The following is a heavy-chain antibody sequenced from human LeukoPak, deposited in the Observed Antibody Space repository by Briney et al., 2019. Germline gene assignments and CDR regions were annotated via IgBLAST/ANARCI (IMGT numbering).Heavy chain of an antibody. CDR3: ARHVNVVVPAAMSFSDWFDP. Sequence: SETLSLTCTVSGGSISSGDYYWSWIRQPPGKGLEWIGYIYYSGSTYYNPSLKSRVTISVDTSKNQFSLKLSSVTAADTAVYYCARHVNVVVPAAMSFSDWFDPWGQGTLVTVSS. CDR2: IYYSGST. CDR1: GGSISSGDYY. V-gene: IGHV4-30-4*08. J-gene: IGHJ5*02. D-gene: IGHD2-2*01.